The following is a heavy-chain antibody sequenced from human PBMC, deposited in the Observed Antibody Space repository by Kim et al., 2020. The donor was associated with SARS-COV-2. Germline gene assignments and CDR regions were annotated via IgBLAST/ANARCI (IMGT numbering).Heavy chain of an antibody. J-gene: IGHJ6*02. CDR3: ARAGSGYDQGMYYGMDV. V-gene: IGHV3-13*01. CDR2: IGTAGDT. CDR1: GFTFSSYD. Sequence: GGSLRLSCAASGFTFSSYDMHWVRQATGKGLEWVSAIGTAGDTYYPGSVKGRFTISRENAKNSLYLQMNSLRAGDTAVYYCARAGSGYDQGMYYGMDVWGQGTTVTVSS. D-gene: IGHD5-12*01.